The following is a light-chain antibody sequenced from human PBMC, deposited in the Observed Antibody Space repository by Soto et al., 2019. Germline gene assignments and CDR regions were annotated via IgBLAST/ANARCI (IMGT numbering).Light chain of an antibody. V-gene: IGKV3-20*01. CDR2: GAS. CDR3: QQYGSSPKT. CDR1: QSVSSSY. J-gene: IGKJ1*01. Sequence: EIVLTQSPGTLSLSPGERATLSCRASQSVSSSYLAWYQQKPGQAPRLLIYGASSRATGIPDRFSGSGSGTDFTLTIGRLDPEDFAVYYCQQYGSSPKTFGQGTKVEIK.